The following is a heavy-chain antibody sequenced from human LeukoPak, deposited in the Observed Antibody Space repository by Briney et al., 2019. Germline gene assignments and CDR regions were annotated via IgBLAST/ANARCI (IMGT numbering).Heavy chain of an antibody. CDR1: GFTFSSYS. D-gene: IGHD1-7*01. Sequence: PGGSLRLSCAASGFTFSSYSMNWVRQAPGKGLEWVSSISSSSSYIYYADSVKGRFTISRDNAKNSLYLQMGSLRIEDMAVYYCASSPPTGTTWYFDLWGRGTLVTVSS. CDR3: ASSPPTGTTWYFDL. J-gene: IGHJ2*01. V-gene: IGHV3-21*01. CDR2: ISSSSSYI.